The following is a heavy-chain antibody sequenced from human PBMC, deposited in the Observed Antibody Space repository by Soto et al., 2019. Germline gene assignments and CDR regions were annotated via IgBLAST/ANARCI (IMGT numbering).Heavy chain of an antibody. Sequence: ASVKVSCKASGYTFTSYDINWVRQATGQGLEWMGWMNPNSGNTGYAQKFQGRVTMTRNTSISTAYMELSSQRSEDTAVYYCARGGVLRYFDWFRPFDYWGQGTLVTVSS. CDR1: GYTFTSYD. CDR2: MNPNSGNT. V-gene: IGHV1-8*01. D-gene: IGHD3-9*01. CDR3: ARGGVLRYFDWFRPFDY. J-gene: IGHJ4*02.